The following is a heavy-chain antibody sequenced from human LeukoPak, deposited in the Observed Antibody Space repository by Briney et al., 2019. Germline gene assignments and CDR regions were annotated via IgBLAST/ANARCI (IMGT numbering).Heavy chain of an antibody. V-gene: IGHV3-30*03. CDR3: ARDDYYYGMDV. Sequence: HSGGSLRLSCAASGFTFSSYGMHWVRQAPGKGLEWVAVISYDGSNKYYADSVKGRFTISRDNSKNTLYLQMNSLRAEDTAVYYCARDDYYYGMDVWGQGTTVTVSS. CDR1: GFTFSSYG. CDR2: ISYDGSNK. J-gene: IGHJ6*02.